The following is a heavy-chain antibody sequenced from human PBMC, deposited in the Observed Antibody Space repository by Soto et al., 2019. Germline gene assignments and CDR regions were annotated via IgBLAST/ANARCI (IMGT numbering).Heavy chain of an antibody. V-gene: IGHV4-34*01. CDR3: ASLRQYSSSWSFDY. CDR2: INHSGST. D-gene: IGHD6-13*01. Sequence: QVQLQQWGAGLLKPSETLSLTCAVYGGSFSGYYWSWIRQPPGKGLEWIGEINHSGSTNYNPSLKCRVTISVDTSKNQFSLKLSSVTAADTAVYYCASLRQYSSSWSFDYWGQGTLVTVSS. CDR1: GGSFSGYY. J-gene: IGHJ4*02.